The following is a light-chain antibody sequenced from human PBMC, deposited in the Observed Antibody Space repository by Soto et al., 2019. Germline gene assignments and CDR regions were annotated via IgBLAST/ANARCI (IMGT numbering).Light chain of an antibody. CDR2: ANT. CDR3: ATWDGSLPAEV. V-gene: IGLV1-40*01. CDR1: SSNIGAGYD. Sequence: QSVLTQPPSVSGAPGQRVTISCTGSSSNIGAGYDVHWYQQLPGTAPKLLIYANTNRPSGVPDRFSGSKSGTSGTLDITGLQTGDEADYYCATWDGSLPAEVFGGGTQLTVL. J-gene: IGLJ2*01.